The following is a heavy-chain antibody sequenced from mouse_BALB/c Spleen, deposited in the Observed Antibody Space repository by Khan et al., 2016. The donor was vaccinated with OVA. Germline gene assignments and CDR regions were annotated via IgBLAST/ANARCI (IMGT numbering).Heavy chain of an antibody. CDR2: ISYSGRT. V-gene: IGHV3-2*02. D-gene: IGHD1-1*01. CDR3: ARSVTITTVVATDFDY. Sequence: EVQLQESGPGLVKPSQSLSLTCTVTGYSITSDYAWNWIRQFPGNKLEWMGYISYSGRTSYNPSLNSRITITRDTSKNQFFLQLNSVTTEDTATYYCARSVTITTVVATDFDYWGQDTTLTVSS. J-gene: IGHJ2*01. CDR1: GYSITSDYA.